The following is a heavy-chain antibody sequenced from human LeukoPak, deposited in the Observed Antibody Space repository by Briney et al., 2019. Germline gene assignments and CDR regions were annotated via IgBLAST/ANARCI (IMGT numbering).Heavy chain of an antibody. V-gene: IGHV4-59*12. CDR3: ARGGAAAGNGLDY. Sequence: SETLSLTCTVSGGSISSYFWSWIRQPPGKGLEWIGYIYSSGNTNYNPSLKSRVTISVDRTKNQFSLKLSSVTAADTAVYYCARGGAAAGNGLDYWGQGTLVTVSS. J-gene: IGHJ4*02. D-gene: IGHD6-13*01. CDR2: IYSSGNT. CDR1: GGSISSYF.